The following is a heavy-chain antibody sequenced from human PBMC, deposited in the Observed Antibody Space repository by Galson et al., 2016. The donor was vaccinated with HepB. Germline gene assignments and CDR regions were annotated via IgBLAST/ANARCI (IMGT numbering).Heavy chain of an antibody. Sequence: SLRLSCAASGLSFHTYSMNWVRQAPGKGLEWVSSISSSSSYIYYADSVKGRFSISRDNAKKSLFPQMNSLRVEDTAVYYCATVPILGAVARYLDHWGQGTLVTVSS. CDR1: GLSFHTYS. CDR3: ATVPILGAVARYLDH. J-gene: IGHJ4*02. V-gene: IGHV3-21*01. D-gene: IGHD3-3*01. CDR2: ISSSSSYI.